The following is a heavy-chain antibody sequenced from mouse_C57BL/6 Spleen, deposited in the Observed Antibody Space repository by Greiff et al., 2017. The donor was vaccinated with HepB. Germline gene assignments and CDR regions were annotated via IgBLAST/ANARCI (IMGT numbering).Heavy chain of an antibody. CDR3: ARSYDGYYSWFAY. Sequence: VQLQESGAELARPGASVKLSCKASGYTFTSYGISWVKQRTGQGLEWIGEIYPRSGNTYYNEKFKGKATLTADKSSSTAYMELRSLTSEDSAVYFCARSYDGYYSWFAYWGQGTLVTVSA. V-gene: IGHV1-81*01. D-gene: IGHD2-3*01. J-gene: IGHJ3*01. CDR1: GYTFTSYG. CDR2: IYPRSGNT.